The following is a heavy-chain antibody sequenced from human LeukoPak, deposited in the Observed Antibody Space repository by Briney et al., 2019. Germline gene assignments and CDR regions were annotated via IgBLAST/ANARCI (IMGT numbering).Heavy chain of an antibody. D-gene: IGHD4-17*01. J-gene: IGHJ4*02. CDR1: GVTFSNAW. V-gene: IGHV3-15*01. Sequence: GGSLRLSCAASGVTFSNAWMSWVRQAPGEGLEWVCRIKSKTDGGTTDYAAPVKGRFTISRDDSKNALYLQMNSLKTEDTAVYYCTTDTTVTAGFDYWGQGTLVTVSS. CDR2: IKSKTDGGTT. CDR3: TTDTTVTAGFDY.